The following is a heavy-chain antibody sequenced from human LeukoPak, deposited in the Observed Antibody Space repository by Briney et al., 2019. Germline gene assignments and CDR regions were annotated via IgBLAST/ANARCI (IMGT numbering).Heavy chain of an antibody. Sequence: GASVKVSCKASGYTFNSYYMHWVRQAPGRGLEWVGLISPTGDSTNYAQTFRGRVTMTRDTSTNTVYMDLSSLRSEDTAVYYCAREASGGYFDYWGQGTLVIVSS. J-gene: IGHJ4*02. CDR2: ISPTGDST. V-gene: IGHV1-46*02. CDR1: GYTFNSYY. CDR3: AREASGGYFDY. D-gene: IGHD4-23*01.